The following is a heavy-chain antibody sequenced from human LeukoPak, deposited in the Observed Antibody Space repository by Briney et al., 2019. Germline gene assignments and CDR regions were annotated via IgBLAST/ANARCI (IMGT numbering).Heavy chain of an antibody. Sequence: SETLSPTCTVSGGSISSSSHSWGWIRQPPGKGLEWTGTIYYTGRTYYNPSLESRLTISVDTSKNKFSLKLTSVTAADTAIYYCAQSLGSGNWIGNWFDPWGQGTLVTVSS. V-gene: IGHV4-39*01. CDR3: AQSLGSGNWIGNWFDP. D-gene: IGHD1-1*01. J-gene: IGHJ5*02. CDR1: GGSISSSSHS. CDR2: IYYTGRT.